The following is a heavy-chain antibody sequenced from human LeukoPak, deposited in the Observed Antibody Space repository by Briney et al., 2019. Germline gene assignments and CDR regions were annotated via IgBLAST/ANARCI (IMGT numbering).Heavy chain of an antibody. CDR2: IYPRDSRT. Sequence: GESLKISCKGSGYSFSSYLIAWVRQMPGKGLEWMGVIYPRDSRTTYSPSFQGQVTISTDKSTSTAYLQWTSLKASDTAMYYCARHLSDITSSPNYWGAGTLVTVSS. J-gene: IGHJ4*02. CDR1: GYSFSSYL. CDR3: ARHLSDITSSPNY. V-gene: IGHV5-51*01. D-gene: IGHD2-2*01.